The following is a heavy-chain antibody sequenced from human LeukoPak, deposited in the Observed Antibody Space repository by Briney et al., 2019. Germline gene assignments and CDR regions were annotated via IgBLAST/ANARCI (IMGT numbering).Heavy chain of an antibody. Sequence: SVKVSCKASGFTFTSSAVQWVRQARGQRLEWIGWIVVGSGNTNYAQKFQERITITRDMSTSTAYMELSSLRSEDTAVYYCAAPSYPSYAFDIWGQGTMVTVSS. CDR3: AAPSYPSYAFDI. V-gene: IGHV1-58*01. J-gene: IGHJ3*02. CDR2: IVVGSGNT. CDR1: GFTFTSSA.